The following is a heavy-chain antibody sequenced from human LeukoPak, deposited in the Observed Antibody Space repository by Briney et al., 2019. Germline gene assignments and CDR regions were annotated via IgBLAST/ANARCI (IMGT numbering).Heavy chain of an antibody. Sequence: GGSLRLSCAVSAFILSNSAMHWVRQAPGKGLEWVATISFDESEKFYADSVKGRFTISRDTSKNTVYLQMNSLRAEDTAVYYCAKDKNWSWSLDYWGQGTLVTVSS. J-gene: IGHJ4*02. V-gene: IGHV3-30*18. CDR1: AFILSNSA. CDR2: ISFDESEK. D-gene: IGHD6-13*01. CDR3: AKDKNWSWSLDY.